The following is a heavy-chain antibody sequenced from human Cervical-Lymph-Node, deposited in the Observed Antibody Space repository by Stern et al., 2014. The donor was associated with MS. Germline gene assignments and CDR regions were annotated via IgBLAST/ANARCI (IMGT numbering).Heavy chain of an antibody. CDR2: VSYDGTQR. Sequence: VQLVEYGGGVVQPGRALSLSCVASGFTFSTYAMHWVRQAQGKGLEWVAFVSYDGTQRNSTDSVKARFTISRDNSKNTLYLHMNSLRDEDTAVYFCARGGRGVGLEYWGQGALVTVSS. J-gene: IGHJ4*02. CDR3: ARGGRGVGLEY. V-gene: IGHV3-30-3*01. CDR1: GFTFSTYA. D-gene: IGHD3-10*01.